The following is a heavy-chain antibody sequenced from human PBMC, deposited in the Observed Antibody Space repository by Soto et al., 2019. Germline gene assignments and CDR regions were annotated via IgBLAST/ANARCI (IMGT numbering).Heavy chain of an antibody. CDR1: GGTINSGDYF. Sequence: SETLSLTCSVSGGTINSGDYFWSWIRQPPGKGLEWIGSIFYTGSTYYSPSLKSRASMSMDTSKTLFSLRLRSLTAADTAVYFCARVKATLYRHYYFDYWGQGTPVTVSS. V-gene: IGHV4-30-4*01. J-gene: IGHJ4*02. CDR2: IFYTGST. CDR3: ARVKATLYRHYYFDY. D-gene: IGHD5-12*01.